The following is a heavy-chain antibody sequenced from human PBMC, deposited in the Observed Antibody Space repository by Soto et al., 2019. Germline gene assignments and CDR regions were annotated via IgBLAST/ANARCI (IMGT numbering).Heavy chain of an antibody. CDR1: GGSSSSGGYY. V-gene: IGHV4-31*03. D-gene: IGHD3-22*01. CDR3: ARDLRGNYYDSSGYTDDDAFDI. CDR2: IYYSGST. Sequence: SRTLSLTCTVSGGSSSSGGYYWSWIRQHPGKGLEWIGYIYYSGSTYYNPSLKSRVTISVDTSKNQFSLKLSSVTAADTAVYYCARDLRGNYYDSSGYTDDDAFDIWGQGTMVTVSS. J-gene: IGHJ3*02.